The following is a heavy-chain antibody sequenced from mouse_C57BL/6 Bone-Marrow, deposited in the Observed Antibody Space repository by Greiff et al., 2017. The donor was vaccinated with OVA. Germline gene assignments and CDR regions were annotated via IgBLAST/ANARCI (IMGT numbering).Heavy chain of an antibody. V-gene: IGHV1-82*01. J-gene: IGHJ4*01. D-gene: IGHD1-1*01. CDR3: ARSGTTVVATDYAMDY. Sequence: QVQLKESGPELVKPGASVKISCKASGYAFSSSWMNWVKQRPGKGLEWIGRIYPGDGDTNYNGKFKGKATLTADKSSSTAYMQLSSLTSEDSAVYFCARSGTTVVATDYAMDYWGQGTSVTVSS. CDR1: GYAFSSSW. CDR2: IYPGDGDT.